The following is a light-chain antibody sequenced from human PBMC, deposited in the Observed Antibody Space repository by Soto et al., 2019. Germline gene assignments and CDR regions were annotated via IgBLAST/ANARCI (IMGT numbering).Light chain of an antibody. V-gene: IGLV1-44*01. CDR3: AAWDDTLTALL. CDR1: STNVGSNT. J-gene: IGLJ3*02. CDR2: SHN. Sequence: QSVLIQPPSASGTPGQRGTMSCSGSSTNVGSNTGSWYQQLPGMAPKLLIYSHNQRPSGVPDRFSGSKSGTSASLAISGHQSEDEAEYYCAAWDDTLTALLFGGGTKLTVL.